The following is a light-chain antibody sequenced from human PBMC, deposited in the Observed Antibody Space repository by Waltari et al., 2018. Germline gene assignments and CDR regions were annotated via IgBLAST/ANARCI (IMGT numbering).Light chain of an antibody. CDR1: QGIGND. V-gene: IGKV1-17*01. Sequence: DIQMTQSPSSLSASVGDRVTITCRAIQGIGNDLGWYQRKPGKAPKRLIYAASSLQSGGPSRFSGSGSGTEFTLTIGSVQPEDFATYDCLQQSSYLIAFGQVTRLEI. CDR2: AAS. CDR3: LQQSSYLIA. J-gene: IGKJ5*01.